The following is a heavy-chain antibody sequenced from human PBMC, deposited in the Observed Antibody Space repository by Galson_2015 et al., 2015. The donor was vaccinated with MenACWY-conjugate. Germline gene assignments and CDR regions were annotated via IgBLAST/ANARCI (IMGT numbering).Heavy chain of an antibody. Sequence: SVKVSCKASGDSFNTYGFNWLSQAPGQGPEWLGGIIPVFHTTEYAQRFQGRLTITADESTSTVYMELSSLRSDDTAIYYCARPGSDYEQRTFFDYWGQGTLVTVSS. V-gene: IGHV1-69*13. CDR3: ARPGSDYEQRTFFDY. CDR1: GDSFNTYG. D-gene: IGHD5-12*01. J-gene: IGHJ4*02. CDR2: IIPVFHTT.